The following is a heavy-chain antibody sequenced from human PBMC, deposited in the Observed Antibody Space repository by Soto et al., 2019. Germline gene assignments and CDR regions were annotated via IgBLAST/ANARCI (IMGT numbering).Heavy chain of an antibody. V-gene: IGHV1-46*01. CDR3: ARYGGYSGYGAFDI. D-gene: IGHD5-12*01. Sequence: ASVKVSCKASGYTFTSYYMHWVRQAPGQGLEWMGIINPSGGSTSYAQKFQGRVTITADESTSTAYMELSSLRSEDTAVYYCARYGGYSGYGAFDIWGQGTMVTV. J-gene: IGHJ3*02. CDR2: INPSGGST. CDR1: GYTFTSYY.